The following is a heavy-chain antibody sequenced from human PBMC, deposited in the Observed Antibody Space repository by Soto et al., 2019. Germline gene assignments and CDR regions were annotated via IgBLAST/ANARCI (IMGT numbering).Heavy chain of an antibody. CDR3: ARTSRSIVVVTAIPNYFDY. V-gene: IGHV4-31*03. J-gene: IGHJ4*02. D-gene: IGHD2-21*02. Sequence: SETLSLTCTASRGSISSGDYYWTWIRQHPGKALEWIGYISYSGSTYYNPSLKSRVTISVDTSRNQFSLKLRSVTAADTAVYYCARTSRSIVVVTAIPNYFDYWGLVTPVPVSS. CDR2: ISYSGST. CDR1: RGSISSGDYY.